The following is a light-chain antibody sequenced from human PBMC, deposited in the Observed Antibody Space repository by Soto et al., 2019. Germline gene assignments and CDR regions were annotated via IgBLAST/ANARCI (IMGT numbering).Light chain of an antibody. CDR1: QSISSW. V-gene: IGKV1-5*03. Sequence: RVTITCRASQSISSWLAWYQQKPGKAPKLLIYKASNLESGVPSRFSGSGSGTEFTLTISSLQPDDFATYYCQQYNSYPLTFGGGTKVDIK. CDR2: KAS. CDR3: QQYNSYPLT. J-gene: IGKJ4*01.